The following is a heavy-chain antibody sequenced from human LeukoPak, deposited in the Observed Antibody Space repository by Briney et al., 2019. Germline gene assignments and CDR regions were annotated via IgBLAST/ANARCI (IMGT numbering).Heavy chain of an antibody. D-gene: IGHD6-13*01. Sequence: SSETLSLTCTVSGGSISSGSYYWSWIRQPPGKGLEWIGEINHSGSTNYNPSLKSRVTISVDTSKNQFSLKLSSVTAADTAVYYCASRGGQQLELDYWGQGTLVTVSS. V-gene: IGHV4-39*07. J-gene: IGHJ4*02. CDR2: INHSGST. CDR1: GGSISSGSYY. CDR3: ASRGGQQLELDY.